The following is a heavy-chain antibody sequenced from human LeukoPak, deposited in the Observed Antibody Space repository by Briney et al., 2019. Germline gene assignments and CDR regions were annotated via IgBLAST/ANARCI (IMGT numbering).Heavy chain of an antibody. CDR2: IYHSGST. D-gene: IGHD2-2*01. J-gene: IGHJ5*02. CDR1: GYSISSGYY. CDR3: ASTIVVPAAEWFDP. Sequence: SETLSLTCAVSGYSISSGYYWGWIRQPPGKGLEWIGSIYHSGSTYYNPSLKSRVTISVDTSKNQFSLKLSSVTAADTAVYYCASTIVVPAAEWFDPWGQGTLVTVSS. V-gene: IGHV4-38-2*01.